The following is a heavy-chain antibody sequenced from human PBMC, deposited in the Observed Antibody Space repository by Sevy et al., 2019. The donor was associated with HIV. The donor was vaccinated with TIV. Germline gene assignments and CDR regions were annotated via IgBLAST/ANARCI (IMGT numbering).Heavy chain of an antibody. Sequence: GGSLRLSCAASGFTFSSYAMSWVRQAPGKGLEWVSAISGSGGSTYYTDSVKGRFTISRDNSKNTLYLQMNRLRTEDTAVYYCAKGGAAGGSYYYFHYWGQGTLVTVSS. V-gene: IGHV3-23*01. CDR1: GFTFSSYA. D-gene: IGHD1-26*01. J-gene: IGHJ4*02. CDR3: AKGGAAGGSYYYFHY. CDR2: ISGSGGST.